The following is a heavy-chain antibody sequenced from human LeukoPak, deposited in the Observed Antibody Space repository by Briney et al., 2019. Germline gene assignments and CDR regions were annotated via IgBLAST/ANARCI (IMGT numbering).Heavy chain of an antibody. CDR3: ARDRVSMIVVVERAFDI. Sequence: ASVKVSCKASGYTFTSYGISWVRQAPGQGLEWMGWISAYNGNTNYAQKLQGRVTMTTDTSTSTAYMELRSLRSDDTAVYYCARDRVSMIVVVERAFDIWGQGTMVTVSS. D-gene: IGHD3-22*01. J-gene: IGHJ3*02. CDR1: GYTFTSYG. CDR2: ISAYNGNT. V-gene: IGHV1-18*01.